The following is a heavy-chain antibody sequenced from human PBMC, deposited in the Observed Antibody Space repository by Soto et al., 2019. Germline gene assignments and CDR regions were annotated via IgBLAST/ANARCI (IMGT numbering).Heavy chain of an antibody. V-gene: IGHV3-30*03. CDR3: ARGTYSSSWPYYYGVDV. CDR2: TSHDGRKK. Sequence: QVQLVESGGGVVQPGRSLRLSCAASGFTFSSYGMHWVRQAPGKGLEWVAVTSHDGRKKFYADSVKGRVTISRDNSKNTLYVQMNSLRTEDTAVYYCARGTYSSSWPYYYGVDVWGQGTLVTVSS. J-gene: IGHJ6*02. D-gene: IGHD6-13*01. CDR1: GFTFSSYG.